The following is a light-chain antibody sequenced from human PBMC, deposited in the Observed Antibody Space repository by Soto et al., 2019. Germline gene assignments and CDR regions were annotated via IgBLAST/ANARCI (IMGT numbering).Light chain of an antibody. CDR1: QTISTY. J-gene: IGKJ1*01. V-gene: IGKV1-39*01. CDR3: QQSYSNPRT. Sequence: DIQMTQSPSSLSASVGDRVTITCRASQTISTYLNWYQQKPGKAPRLLIYDASSLLSGVPSRFSGSGSGTDFTLTIASLQPEDFATYYCQQSYSNPRTFGQGTKVDIK. CDR2: DAS.